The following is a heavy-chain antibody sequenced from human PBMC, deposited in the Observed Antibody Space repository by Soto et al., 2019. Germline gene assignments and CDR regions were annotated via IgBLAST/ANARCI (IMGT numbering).Heavy chain of an antibody. D-gene: IGHD3-16*02. CDR1: GFTFSSYA. CDR2: ISYDGSNK. V-gene: IGHV3-30-3*01. CDR3: ASSPYDYVWGSYRPDPYFDY. J-gene: IGHJ4*02. Sequence: GESLKISCAASGFTFSSYAMHWVRQAPGKGLEWVAVISYDGSNKYYADSVKGRFTISRDNSKNTLYLQMNSLRAEDTAVYYCASSPYDYVWGSYRPDPYFDYWGQGTLVTVSS.